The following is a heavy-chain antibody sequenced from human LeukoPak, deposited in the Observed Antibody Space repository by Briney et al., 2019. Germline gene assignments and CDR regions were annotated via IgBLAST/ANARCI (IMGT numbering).Heavy chain of an antibody. D-gene: IGHD3-10*01. Sequence: SETLSLTCTVSGGSISSYYWSWIRQPPGKGLEWIGYIYYSGSTNYNPSLKSRVTISVDTSKNQFSLKLSSVTAADTAVYYCARLVQNYGPYNWFDPWGQGTLATVSS. CDR2: IYYSGST. CDR3: ARLVQNYGPYNWFDP. V-gene: IGHV4-59*08. CDR1: GGSISSYY. J-gene: IGHJ5*02.